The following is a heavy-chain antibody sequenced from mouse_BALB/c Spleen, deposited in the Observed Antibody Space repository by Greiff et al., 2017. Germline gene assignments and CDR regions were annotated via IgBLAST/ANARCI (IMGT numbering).Heavy chain of an antibody. Sequence: EVKLVESGGGLVKPGGSLKLSCAASGFTFSDYYMSWVRQTPEKRLEWVATISSGGSYTYYPDSVKGRFTISRDNAKNTLYLQMSSLKSEDTAMYYCTRTYYGNYDYWGQGTTLTVSS. CDR1: GFTFSDYY. CDR3: TRTYYGNYDY. J-gene: IGHJ2*01. V-gene: IGHV5-6-4*01. CDR2: ISSGGSYT. D-gene: IGHD2-10*01.